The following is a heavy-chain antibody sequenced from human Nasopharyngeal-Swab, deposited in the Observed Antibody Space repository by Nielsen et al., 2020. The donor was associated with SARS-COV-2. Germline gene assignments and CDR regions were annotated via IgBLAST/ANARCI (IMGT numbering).Heavy chain of an antibody. CDR1: GSSFTSYW. J-gene: IGHJ4*02. Sequence: GESLKISCQGSGSSFTSYWIGWVRQMPGKGLGWMGIIYPGDSDTRYSPSFQGQVTISADKSISTAYLQWSSLKASDTAMYYCARVDPWVSSGWHFDYWGQGTLVTVSS. D-gene: IGHD6-19*01. V-gene: IGHV5-51*01. CDR2: IYPGDSDT. CDR3: ARVDPWVSSGWHFDY.